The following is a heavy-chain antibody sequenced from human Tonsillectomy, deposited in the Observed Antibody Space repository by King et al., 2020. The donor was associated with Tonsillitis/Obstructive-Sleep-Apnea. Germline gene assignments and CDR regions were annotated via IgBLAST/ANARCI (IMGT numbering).Heavy chain of an antibody. Sequence: VQLQQWGAGLLKPSETLSLTCAVYGGSFSGYYWSWNRQPPGKGLEWIGELNHSGSTNYNPSLKSRVTISVDTSKNQFSLQLSSVTAADTAVYYWARGDIVVVPAAMVYYYYMDVWGKGTTVTVSS. J-gene: IGHJ6*03. CDR3: ARGDIVVVPAAMVYYYYMDV. CDR2: LNHSGST. D-gene: IGHD2-2*01. CDR1: GGSFSGYY. V-gene: IGHV4-34*01.